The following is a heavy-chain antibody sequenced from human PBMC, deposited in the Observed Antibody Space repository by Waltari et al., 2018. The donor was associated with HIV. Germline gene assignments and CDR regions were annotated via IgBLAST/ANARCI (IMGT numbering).Heavy chain of an antibody. J-gene: IGHJ4*02. CDR3: ARDVAGRGGY. D-gene: IGHD3-3*01. CDR1: GFTFSSYW. CDR2: IDTDVSTT. V-gene: IGHV3-74*01. Sequence: EVQLVESGGDLVQPGGSLRLSCAASGFTFSSYWMHWVRQAPGKGLVWVSRIDTDVSTTTYADSVKGRFTISRDNAKNILYLQMNSLRVEDTAVYYCARDVAGRGGYWGQGTLVSVSS.